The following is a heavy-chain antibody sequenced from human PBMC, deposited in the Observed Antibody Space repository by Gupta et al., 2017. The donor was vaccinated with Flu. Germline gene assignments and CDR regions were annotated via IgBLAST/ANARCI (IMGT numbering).Heavy chain of an antibody. CDR2: IYYSGGT. V-gene: IGHV4-39*01. D-gene: IGHD3-3*01. J-gene: IGHJ3*02. CDR3: ARLEWFDDAFDI. Sequence: WIRQPPGKGLEWIGTIYYSGGTYYNPSLKSRVTISADTSKKQFSLKLSSVTAADTAVYYCARLEWFDDAFDIWGQGTMVTVSS.